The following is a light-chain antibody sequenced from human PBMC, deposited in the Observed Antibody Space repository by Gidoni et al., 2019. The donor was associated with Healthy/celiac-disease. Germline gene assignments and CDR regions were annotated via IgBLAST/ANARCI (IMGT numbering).Light chain of an antibody. V-gene: IGLV3-21*02. CDR2: DDS. CDR3: QVWDSSSDHRGV. Sequence: SYVLTQPPSVSVAPGPTARITCGGNNIGSKSVHGYQQKPGQAPLLVVYDDSVRPAGTPERFSGSNSGNTATLTISRVEAGDEADYYCQVWDSSSDHRGVFGGGTKLTVL. CDR1: NIGSKS. J-gene: IGLJ3*02.